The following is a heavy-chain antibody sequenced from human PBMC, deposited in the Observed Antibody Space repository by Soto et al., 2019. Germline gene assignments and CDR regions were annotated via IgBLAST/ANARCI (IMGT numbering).Heavy chain of an antibody. CDR1: GFTFSSYW. CDR3: ARGTMAAPGKDY. J-gene: IGHJ4*02. CDR2: MNPDGSER. D-gene: IGHD6-6*01. V-gene: IGHV3-7*01. Sequence: EVDLVESGGGLVQPEGSLRLSCVGSGFTFSSYWMSWVRQAPGKGLEWVANMNPDGSERLFLESVKGRFTISRDNGRNSVYLQMDSLRADDTAVYYCARGTMAAPGKDYWGQGTLVTVSS.